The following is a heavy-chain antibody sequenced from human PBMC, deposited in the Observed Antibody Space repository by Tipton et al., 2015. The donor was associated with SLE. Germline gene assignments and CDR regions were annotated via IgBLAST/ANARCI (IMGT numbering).Heavy chain of an antibody. CDR1: GYSFTNY. CDR3: ARERQGYGSEPFFDY. J-gene: IGHJ4*02. Sequence: QLVQSGAEVKKPGESLKISCKGSGYSFTNYWSWVRQPAGKGLEWIGRIYSSGTTNYNPSLESRVTISIDTSKNQFSLRLSSVTAADTAVYYCARERQGYGSEPFFDYWGQGTLVTVSS. D-gene: IGHD3-10*01. CDR2: IYSSGTT. V-gene: IGHV4-4*07.